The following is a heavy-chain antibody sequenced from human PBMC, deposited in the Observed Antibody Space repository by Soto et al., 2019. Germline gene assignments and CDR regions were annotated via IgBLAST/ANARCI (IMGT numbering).Heavy chain of an antibody. Sequence: EVQLLESGGGLVQPGRSLRLSCEASGFTFSSYAMSWVRQAPGKGLEWVSAISGSGGSTYYADSVKGRFTISRDNSKNTLYLQMNSLRAEDTAVYYCAKDRGSSWYLDAFDIWGQGTMVTVSS. V-gene: IGHV3-23*01. CDR2: ISGSGGST. CDR1: GFTFSSYA. J-gene: IGHJ3*02. CDR3: AKDRGSSWYLDAFDI. D-gene: IGHD6-13*01.